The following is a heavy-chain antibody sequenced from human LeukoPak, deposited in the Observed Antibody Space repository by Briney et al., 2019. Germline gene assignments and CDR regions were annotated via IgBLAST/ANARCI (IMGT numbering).Heavy chain of an antibody. V-gene: IGHV1-8*02. CDR3: ARHSYSSSWYEVGYFDY. CDR1: GYTFASYD. CDR2: MNPNSGNT. Sequence: ASVKVSCKASGYTFASYDINWVRQATGQGLEWMGWMNPNSGNTGYAQKFQGRVTMTRNTSISTAYMELSSLRSEDTAVYYCARHSYSSSWYEVGYFDYWGQGTLVTVSS. D-gene: IGHD6-13*01. J-gene: IGHJ4*02.